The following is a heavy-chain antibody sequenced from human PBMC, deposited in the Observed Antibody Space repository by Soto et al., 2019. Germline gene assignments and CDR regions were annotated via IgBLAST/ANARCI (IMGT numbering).Heavy chain of an antibody. Sequence: SETLSLTCAVSGYSISSGYYWGCIRQPPGKGLEWIGSIYHSGSTYYNPSLKSRVTISVDPSKNQFSLKLSSVTAADTAVYYCARGGSITTFITSVFDPWGQGTLVT. D-gene: IGHD3-3*01. CDR2: IYHSGST. CDR1: GYSISSGYY. CDR3: ARGGSITTFITSVFDP. J-gene: IGHJ5*02. V-gene: IGHV4-38-2*01.